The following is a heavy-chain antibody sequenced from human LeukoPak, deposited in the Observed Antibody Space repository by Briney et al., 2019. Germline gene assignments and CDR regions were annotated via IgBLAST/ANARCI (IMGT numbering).Heavy chain of an antibody. J-gene: IGHJ4*02. CDR2: INHSGSA. CDR3: ARARRDSGYYKVDY. V-gene: IGHV4-34*01. Sequence: SETLSLTCAVYGGSFSGYYWSWIRQPPGKGLEWIGEINHSGSANYNPSLRSRVTLSIDKSKNQFSLNLSSVTAADTAVYYCARARRDSGYYKVDYWGQGTLVAVSS. CDR1: GGSFSGYY. D-gene: IGHD3-3*01.